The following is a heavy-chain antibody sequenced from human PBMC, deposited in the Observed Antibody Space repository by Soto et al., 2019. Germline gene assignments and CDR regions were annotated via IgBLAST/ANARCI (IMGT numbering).Heavy chain of an antibody. D-gene: IGHD6-13*01. CDR3: ARGSSWSDYYFDY. CDR1: GGSISSGGYS. CDR2: IYHSGST. J-gene: IGHJ4*02. V-gene: IGHV4-30-2*01. Sequence: SDTLSLTCAVSGGSISSGGYSWSWTRQPPGKGLEWIGYIYHSGSTYYNPSLKSRVTISVDRSKNQFSLKLSSVTAADTAVYYCARGSSWSDYYFDYWGQGTLVTVSS.